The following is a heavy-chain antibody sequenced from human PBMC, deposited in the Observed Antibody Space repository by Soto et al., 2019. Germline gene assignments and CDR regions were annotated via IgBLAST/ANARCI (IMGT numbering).Heavy chain of an antibody. Sequence: QVQLVESGGGVVQPGRSLRLSCAASGFTFSSYGMHWVRQAPGKGLEWVAVISYDGSNKYYADYVKGRFTISRDNSKNTLYLQMNSLRAEDTAVYYCAKDRDYGGIYYYYYGMDVWGQGTTVTVSS. CDR1: GFTFSSYG. CDR2: ISYDGSNK. D-gene: IGHD4-17*01. V-gene: IGHV3-30*18. J-gene: IGHJ6*02. CDR3: AKDRDYGGIYYYYYGMDV.